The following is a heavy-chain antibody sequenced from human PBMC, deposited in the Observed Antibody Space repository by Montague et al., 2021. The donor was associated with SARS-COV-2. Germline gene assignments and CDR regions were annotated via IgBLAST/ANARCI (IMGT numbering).Heavy chain of an antibody. V-gene: IGHV4-39*01. CDR3: ARQYYYDNNGFPAYDY. CDR1: GGSISSSSHY. CDR2: ISYTGST. D-gene: IGHD3-22*01. J-gene: IGHJ4*02. Sequence: SETLSLTCTVSGGSISSSSHYWGWLRQPPGRGLQWIGSISYTGSTYYNPSLKSRVTISRDTSKNQFSLKLGSVTAADTAVYYCARQYYYDNNGFPAYDYWGRGTLVTVSS.